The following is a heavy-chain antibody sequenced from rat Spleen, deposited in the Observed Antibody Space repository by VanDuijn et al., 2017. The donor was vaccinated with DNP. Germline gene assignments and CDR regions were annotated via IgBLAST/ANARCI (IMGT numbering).Heavy chain of an antibody. Sequence: EVQLVESGGGLVRPGRSLKLSCATSGFTFSDCNMAWVRQAPKKGLEWVATIRYDGSSTYYRDSVKGRFTISRDNAKSTLYLQMDSLRSEDTATYYCTTASTEAWGQGVMVTVSS. D-gene: IGHD1-11*01. J-gene: IGHJ2*01. V-gene: IGHV5S10*01. CDR2: IRYDGSST. CDR3: TTASTEA. CDR1: GFTFSDCN.